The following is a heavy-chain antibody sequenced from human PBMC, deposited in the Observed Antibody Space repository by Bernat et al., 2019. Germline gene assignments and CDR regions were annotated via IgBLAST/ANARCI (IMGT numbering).Heavy chain of an antibody. CDR2: ISSSGSTI. CDR1: GFTFSSYE. J-gene: IGHJ5*02. V-gene: IGHV3-48*03. Sequence: EVQLVESGGGLVQPGGSLRLSCAASGFTFSSYEMNWVCQAPGKGLEWVSYISSSGSTIYYADSVKGRFTISRDNAKNSLYLQMNSLRAEDTAVYYCARVRSCTGCPENYNWFDPWGQGTLVTVSS. D-gene: IGHD2-8*02. CDR3: ARVRSCTGCPENYNWFDP.